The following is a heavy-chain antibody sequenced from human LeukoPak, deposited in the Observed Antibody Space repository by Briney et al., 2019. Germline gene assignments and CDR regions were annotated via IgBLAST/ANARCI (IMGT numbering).Heavy chain of an antibody. CDR3: ARDWDEAAGFHWFDP. J-gene: IGHJ5*02. CDR1: GFTFSSYS. CDR2: ISSSSSYI. V-gene: IGHV3-21*01. D-gene: IGHD6-13*01. Sequence: PGGSLRPSCAASGFTFSSYSMNWVRQAPGKGLEWVSSISSSSSYIYYADSVKGRFTISRDNAKNSLYLQMNSLRDEDTAVYYCARDWDEAAGFHWFDPWGQGTLVTVSS.